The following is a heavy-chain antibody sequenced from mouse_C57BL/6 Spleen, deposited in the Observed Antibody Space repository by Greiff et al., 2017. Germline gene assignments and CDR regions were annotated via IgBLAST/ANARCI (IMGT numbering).Heavy chain of an antibody. Sequence: EVQLVESEGGLVQPGSSMKLSCTASGFTFSDYYMAWVRQVPEKGLEWVANINYDGSSTYYLDSLKSRFIISRDNAKNILYLQMSSLKSEDTATYYCARDGGVFYRYFDVWGTGTTVTVSS. CDR1: GFTFSDYY. V-gene: IGHV5-16*01. CDR3: ARDGGVFYRYFDV. CDR2: INYDGSST. J-gene: IGHJ1*03.